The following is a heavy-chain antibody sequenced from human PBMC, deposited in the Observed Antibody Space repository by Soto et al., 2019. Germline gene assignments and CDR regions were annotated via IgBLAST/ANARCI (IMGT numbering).Heavy chain of an antibody. J-gene: IGHJ4*02. CDR2: IYYSGST. CDR3: ARVVLRSSSWYVVYYFDY. D-gene: IGHD6-13*01. Sequence: PSETLSLTCTVSGGSISSYYWSWIRQPPGKGLEWIWYIYYSGSTNYNPSLKSRVTISVDTSKNQFSLKLSSVTAADTAVYYCARVVLRSSSWYVVYYFDYWGQGTLVTVSS. CDR1: GGSISSYY. V-gene: IGHV4-59*01.